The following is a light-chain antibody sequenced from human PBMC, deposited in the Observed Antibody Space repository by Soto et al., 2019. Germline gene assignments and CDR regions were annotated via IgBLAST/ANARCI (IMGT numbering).Light chain of an antibody. V-gene: IGKV3-20*01. J-gene: IGKJ3*01. Sequence: EVVLTQSPGTLSLSPGERATLSCRASQSVSSTYLAWYQQKPGQAPRLLMYGASTRATGVPDRFSGSGSGTDFTLTISRLEPEDFAVYYCQQYGSSPYLFTFGHGTKVDIK. CDR3: QQYGSSPYLFT. CDR1: QSVSSTY. CDR2: GAS.